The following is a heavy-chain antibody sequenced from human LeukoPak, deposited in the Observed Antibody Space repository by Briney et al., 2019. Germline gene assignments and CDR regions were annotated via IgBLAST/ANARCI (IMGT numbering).Heavy chain of an antibody. V-gene: IGHV3-53*01. J-gene: IGHJ4*02. D-gene: IGHD3-10*01. CDR3: TRVYGSGSYYSHC. CDR2: IYSGGSA. CDR1: GFTVSNSF. Sequence: PGGSLRLSCAASGFTVSNSFMSWVRQAPGKGLEWVSVIYSGGSAYYADSVKGRFTISRDNPKNTLYLQMNSLRAEDTAVYYCTRVYGSGSYYSHCWGQGTLVTVSS.